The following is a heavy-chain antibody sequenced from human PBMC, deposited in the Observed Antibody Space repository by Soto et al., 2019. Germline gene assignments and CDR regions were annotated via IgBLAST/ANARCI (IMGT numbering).Heavy chain of an antibody. CDR1: GFTFSSYA. V-gene: IGHV3-23*01. D-gene: IGHD1-7*01. J-gene: IGHJ5*02. Sequence: PGGSLILSCAASGFTFSSYAMSWVRQAPGKGLEWVSAISGSGGSTYYADSVKGRFTISRDNSKNTLYLQMNSLRAEDTAVYYCAKVPPAGVNWNYGWFDPWGQGTLVTVSS. CDR3: AKVPPAGVNWNYGWFDP. CDR2: ISGSGGST.